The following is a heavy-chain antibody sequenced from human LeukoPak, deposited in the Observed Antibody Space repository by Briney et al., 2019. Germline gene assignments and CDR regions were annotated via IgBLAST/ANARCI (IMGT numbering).Heavy chain of an antibody. CDR3: AKVGSSSSLDAFDI. CDR1: GFTFDDYA. V-gene: IGHV3-9*01. D-gene: IGHD6-6*01. J-gene: IGHJ3*02. Sequence: GGSLRLSCAASGFTFDDYAMHWVRQAPGKGLEWVAGISGNSGSIGYADSVKGRFTISRDNAKNSLYLQMNSLRAEDTALYYCAKVGSSSSLDAFDIWGQGTMVTVSS. CDR2: ISGNSGSI.